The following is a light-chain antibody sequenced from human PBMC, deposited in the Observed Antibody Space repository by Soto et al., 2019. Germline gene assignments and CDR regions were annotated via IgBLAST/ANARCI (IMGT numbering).Light chain of an antibody. V-gene: IGKV4-1*01. CDR3: QQYYTTLCT. Sequence: DIVMTQSPDSLAVSLGERATINCKSSQSVLYNSNTKNYLAWYQQKPGQPPKLLIYWASTRESVVPDRFSGSGSGTDFTLTISSLQAEDVAVYYCQQYYTTLCTFGQGTKVEIK. J-gene: IGKJ2*02. CDR1: QSVLYNSNTKNY. CDR2: WAS.